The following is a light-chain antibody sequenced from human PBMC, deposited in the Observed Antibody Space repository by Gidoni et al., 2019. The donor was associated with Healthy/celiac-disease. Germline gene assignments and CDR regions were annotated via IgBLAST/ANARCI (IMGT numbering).Light chain of an antibody. CDR3: QQSYSTPRT. V-gene: IGKV1-39*01. CDR2: AAS. Sequence: IPMTQSPSALSASVGDRVIITCRASQSIISYLNWYQQKPGKAPKLLIYAASSLQSGVPPRFSGSGSGTDFTLTISSLQPEDVANYYCQQSYSTPRTFGQGTKVEIK. CDR1: QSIISY. J-gene: IGKJ1*01.